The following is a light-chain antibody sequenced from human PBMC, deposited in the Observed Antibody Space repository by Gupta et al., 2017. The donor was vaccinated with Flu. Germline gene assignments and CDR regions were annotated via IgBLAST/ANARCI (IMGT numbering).Light chain of an antibody. J-gene: IGLJ2*01. CDR1: ELGRKF. CDR3: QVWHSGSVI. V-gene: IGLV3-1*01. Sequence: SYKLTQPSSVSVSSGQTASIPCSGDELGRKFPSWYQQTPGQSPLLVISQGDNRPSGTHERFYGSTSGNTATLAISGAQSMDEANYFCQVWHSGSVIFGGGTKLTVL. CDR2: QGD.